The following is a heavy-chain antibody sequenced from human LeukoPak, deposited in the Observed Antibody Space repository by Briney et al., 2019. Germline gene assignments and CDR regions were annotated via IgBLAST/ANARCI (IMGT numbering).Heavy chain of an antibody. J-gene: IGHJ6*02. CDR1: AVSISGSY. CDR3: ARGPHYHDSSGYSPSYSYAMDV. D-gene: IGHD3-22*01. V-gene: IGHV4-59*01. Sequence: SETLSLTCTVSAVSISGSYWTWIRQPPGKGLEWIGYIYYSGSTNYNPSLRSRVTISVDTSKNQFSLDLRSVTAADTAVYYCARGPHYHDSSGYSPSYSYAMDVWGQGTTVTVSS. CDR2: IYYSGST.